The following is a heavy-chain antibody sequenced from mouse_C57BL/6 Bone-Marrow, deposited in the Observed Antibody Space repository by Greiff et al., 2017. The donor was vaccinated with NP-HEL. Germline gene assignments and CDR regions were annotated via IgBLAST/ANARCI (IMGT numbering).Heavy chain of an antibody. CDR2: IDPSDSET. J-gene: IGHJ3*01. D-gene: IGHD1-1*01. CDR1: GYTFTSYW. V-gene: IGHV1-52*01. CDR3: ARGAYGSSLAWFAY. Sequence: VKLKQPGAELVRPGSSVKLSCKASGYTFTSYWMHWVKQRPIQGLEWIGNIDPSDSETHYNQKFKDKATLTVDKSSSTAYMQLSSLTSEDSAVYYCARGAYGSSLAWFAYWGQGTLVTVSA.